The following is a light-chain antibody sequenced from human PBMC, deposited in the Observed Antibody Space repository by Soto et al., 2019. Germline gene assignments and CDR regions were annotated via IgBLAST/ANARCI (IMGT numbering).Light chain of an antibody. CDR2: ATS. J-gene: IGKJ5*01. Sequence: DIQLTQSPSFLSASVGERVTVTCRASQVISSYLVWYQQKPGKAPKLLIHATSTLQSGVPSRFSGSGSGTEFTLTISSLQPEDFATYYCQQLSNYPITFGQGTRLEIK. V-gene: IGKV1-9*01. CDR1: QVISSY. CDR3: QQLSNYPIT.